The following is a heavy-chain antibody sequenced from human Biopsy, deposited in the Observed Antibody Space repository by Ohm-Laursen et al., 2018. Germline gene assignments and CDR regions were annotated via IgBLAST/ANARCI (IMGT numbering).Heavy chain of an antibody. Sequence: SLRLSCAASRFTFEDYAMHWVRLTPGKGLELVSGIDWNRGSIAYGDSVKGRFTISRDNGKNFLYLQMSSLRVEDTALYFCAKDKGAHINYGDLYYFDSWGPGTMVTVSA. D-gene: IGHD3-10*01. CDR2: IDWNRGSI. CDR3: AKDKGAHINYGDLYYFDS. V-gene: IGHV3-9*01. CDR1: RFTFEDYA. J-gene: IGHJ4*02.